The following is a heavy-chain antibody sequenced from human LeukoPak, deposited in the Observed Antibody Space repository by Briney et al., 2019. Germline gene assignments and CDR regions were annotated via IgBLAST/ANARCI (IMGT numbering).Heavy chain of an antibody. V-gene: IGHV4-59*01. D-gene: IGHD3-9*01. Sequence: PSETLSLTFTVSGVSISNYYWSWVRQPPGKGLGWIGYIYYTGSPDYNPSLKSRVTMSVDTSKIQFSLNLRSVTATDTAVYYCARRTYYDTLTGYNYWYFDLWGRGTLVTVSS. CDR1: GVSISNYY. CDR2: IYYTGSP. CDR3: ARRTYYDTLTGYNYWYFDL. J-gene: IGHJ2*01.